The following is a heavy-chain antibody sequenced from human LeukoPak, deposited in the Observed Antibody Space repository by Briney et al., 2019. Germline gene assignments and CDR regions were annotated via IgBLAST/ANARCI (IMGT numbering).Heavy chain of an antibody. CDR2: ISSSSSYI. CDR1: GFTFSSYS. D-gene: IGHD6-13*01. CDR3: ARAKDFNFAAAPDY. V-gene: IGHV3-21*01. Sequence: GGSLRLSCAASGFTFSSYSMNWVRQAPGKGLEWVSSISSSSSYIYYADSVKGRFTISRDNAKNSLYLQMNSLRAEDTAVYYCARAKDFNFAAAPDYWGQGTLVTVSS. J-gene: IGHJ4*02.